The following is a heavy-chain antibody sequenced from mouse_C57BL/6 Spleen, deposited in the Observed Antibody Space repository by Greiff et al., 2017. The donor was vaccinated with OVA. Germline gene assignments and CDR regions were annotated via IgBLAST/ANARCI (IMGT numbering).Heavy chain of an antibody. Sequence: QVQLQQPGAELVKPGASVKLSCKASGYTFTSYWMQWVKQRPGQGLEWIGEIDPSDSYTNYNQKFKGKATLTVDTSSSTAYMQLSSPTSEDSAVYYCARRTAQATYWGQGTLVTVSA. V-gene: IGHV1-50*01. D-gene: IGHD3-2*02. CDR2: IDPSDSYT. CDR1: GYTFTSYW. J-gene: IGHJ3*01. CDR3: ARRTAQATY.